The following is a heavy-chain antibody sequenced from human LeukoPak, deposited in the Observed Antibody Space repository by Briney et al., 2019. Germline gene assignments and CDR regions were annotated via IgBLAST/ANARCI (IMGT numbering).Heavy chain of an antibody. CDR1: GFTVSSNY. J-gene: IGHJ3*02. Sequence: GGSLRLSCAASGFTVSSNYMSWVRQAPGKGLEWVSVIYSGGSTYYADSVKGRFTISRDNSKNTLYLQMNSLRAEDTAVYCCAREYYDSSGHDGFDIWGQGTMVTVSS. D-gene: IGHD3-22*01. CDR2: IYSGGST. CDR3: AREYYDSSGHDGFDI. V-gene: IGHV3-53*01.